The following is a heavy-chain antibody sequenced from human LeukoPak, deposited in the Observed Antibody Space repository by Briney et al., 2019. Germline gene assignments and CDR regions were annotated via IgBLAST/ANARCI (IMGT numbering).Heavy chain of an antibody. Sequence: SETLSLTCTVSGGSISSSSYYWSWIRQPPGKGLEWIGEINHSGSTNYNPSLKSRVTISVDTPKNQFSLKLSSVTAAHTAVYYCARVDNVVVVAATMGSNWFDPWGQGTLVTVSS. D-gene: IGHD2-15*01. V-gene: IGHV4-39*07. CDR2: INHSGST. J-gene: IGHJ5*02. CDR1: GGSISSSSYY. CDR3: ARVDNVVVVAATMGSNWFDP.